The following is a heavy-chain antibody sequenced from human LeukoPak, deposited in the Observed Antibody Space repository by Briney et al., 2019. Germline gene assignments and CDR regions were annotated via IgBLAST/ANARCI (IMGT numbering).Heavy chain of an antibody. CDR1: GLTFSSYS. CDR3: ARLRRNNDNSGYYYYYDY. D-gene: IGHD3-22*01. CDR2: ITPTSSYI. J-gene: IGHJ4*02. V-gene: IGHV3-21*01. Sequence: GGSLRLSCAPSGLTFSSYSFNWVRQAPGQGLEWVSSITPTSSYIYYADSVKGRFTIYRDNAKKSLYLQMNSLRAEDTAVYYCARLRRNNDNSGYYYYYDYWGQGTLVTVSS.